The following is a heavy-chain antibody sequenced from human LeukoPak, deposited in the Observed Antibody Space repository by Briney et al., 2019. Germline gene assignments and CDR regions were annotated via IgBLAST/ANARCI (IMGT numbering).Heavy chain of an antibody. CDR1: GGTFSSYA. Sequence: ASVKVSCKASGGTFSSYAISWVRQAPGQGLEWMGGIIPIFGTANYAQKFQGRVTITADESTSTAYMELSSLRSEDTAVYYCARGIVVVHHDAFDIWGQGTMVTVSS. J-gene: IGHJ3*02. CDR2: IIPIFGTA. CDR3: ARGIVVVHHDAFDI. D-gene: IGHD3-22*01. V-gene: IGHV1-69*13.